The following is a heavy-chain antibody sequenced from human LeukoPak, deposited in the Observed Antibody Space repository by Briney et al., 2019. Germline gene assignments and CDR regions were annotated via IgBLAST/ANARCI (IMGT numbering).Heavy chain of an antibody. V-gene: IGHV1-2*02. J-gene: IGHJ4*02. D-gene: IGHD5-12*01. Sequence: ASVKVSCKASGYTFTGYYMHWVRQAPGQGLEWMGWINPNSGGTNYAQKFQGRVTMTRDTSISTAYMELSRLRSDDTAVYYCARDYGGYDSENFDYWGQGTLVTVSS. CDR3: ARDYGGYDSENFDY. CDR2: INPNSGGT. CDR1: GYTFTGYY.